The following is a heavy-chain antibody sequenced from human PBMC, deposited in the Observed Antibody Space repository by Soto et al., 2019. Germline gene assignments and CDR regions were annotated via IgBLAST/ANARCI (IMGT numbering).Heavy chain of an antibody. CDR1: GFTFSSYA. J-gene: IGHJ4*02. CDR3: AKDYDILTGYYASDY. Sequence: GGSLRLSCAASGFTFSSYAMSWVRQAPGKGLEWVSAISGSGGSTYYADSVKGRFTISRDNSKNTLYLQMNSLRAEDTAVYYCAKDYDILTGYYASDYWGQGTLVTVSS. D-gene: IGHD3-9*01. V-gene: IGHV3-23*01. CDR2: ISGSGGST.